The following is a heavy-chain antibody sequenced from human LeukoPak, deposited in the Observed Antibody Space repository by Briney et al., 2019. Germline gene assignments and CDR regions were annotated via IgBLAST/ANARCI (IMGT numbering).Heavy chain of an antibody. CDR1: GGSISSGSYY. Sequence: SETLSLTCTVSGGSISSGSYYWSWIRQPAGKGLEWIGRIYTSGSTNYNPSLKSRVTISVDTSKNQFSLKLSSVTAADTAVYYCARAGVVTIFGVVPRFDPWGQGTLVTVSS. D-gene: IGHD3-3*01. CDR2: IYTSGST. V-gene: IGHV4-61*02. J-gene: IGHJ5*02. CDR3: ARAGVVTIFGVVPRFDP.